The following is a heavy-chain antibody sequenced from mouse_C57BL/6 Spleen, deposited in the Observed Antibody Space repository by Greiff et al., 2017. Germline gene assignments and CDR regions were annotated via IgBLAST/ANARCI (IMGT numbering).Heavy chain of an antibody. J-gene: IGHJ3*01. Sequence: DVQLVESGGGLVKPGGSLKLSCAASGFTFSSYAMSWVRQTPEKRLEWVATISDGGSYTYYPDNVKGRFTISRDNAKNNLYLQMSHLKSEDTAMYYCARLGKITTAPFAYWGQGTLVTVSA. CDR1: GFTFSSYA. V-gene: IGHV5-4*01. CDR2: ISDGGSYT. CDR3: ARLGKITTAPFAY. D-gene: IGHD1-2*01.